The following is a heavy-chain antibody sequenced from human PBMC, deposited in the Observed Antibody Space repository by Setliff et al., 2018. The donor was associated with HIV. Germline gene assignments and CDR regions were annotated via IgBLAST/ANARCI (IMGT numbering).Heavy chain of an antibody. CDR1: GHTFTNYE. CDR2: MNPNSGVS. D-gene: IGHD3-10*01. V-gene: IGHV1-8*01. CDR3: ARGKGVGGVIITGGLDV. Sequence: ASVKVSCKSPGHTFTNYEIHWMRLAPGQGLEWMGWMNPNSGVSGYALKFHDRVTMTRDTSITTLYMELSSLTSEDTAVYYCARGKGVGGVIITGGLDVWGQGTTVTVSS. J-gene: IGHJ6*02.